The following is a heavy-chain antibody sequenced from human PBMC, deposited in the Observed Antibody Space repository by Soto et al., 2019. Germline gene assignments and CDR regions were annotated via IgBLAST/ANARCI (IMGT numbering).Heavy chain of an antibody. CDR3: ARGKVVVVAATRVPTPNDNWFDP. CDR1: GGSISSGDYY. V-gene: IGHV4-30-4*01. J-gene: IGHJ5*02. Sequence: SETLSLTCTVSGGSISSGDYYWSWIRQPPGKGLEWIGYIYYSGSTYYNPSLKSRVTISVDTSKNQFSLKLSSVTAEDTAVYYCARGKVVVVAATRVPTPNDNWFDPWGQGTLVTVSS. D-gene: IGHD2-15*01. CDR2: IYYSGST.